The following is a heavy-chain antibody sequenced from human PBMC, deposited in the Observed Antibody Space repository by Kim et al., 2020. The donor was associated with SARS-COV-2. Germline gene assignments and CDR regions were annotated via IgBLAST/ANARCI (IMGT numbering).Heavy chain of an antibody. D-gene: IGHD3-10*01. J-gene: IGHJ4*02. Sequence: YYVDSVKGLFTMSRDNAKNSLYLEMNSLRPEDTALYYCASLDSAQVPGVFWGQGTLVTVSS. CDR3: ASLDSAQVPGVF. V-gene: IGHV3-7*03.